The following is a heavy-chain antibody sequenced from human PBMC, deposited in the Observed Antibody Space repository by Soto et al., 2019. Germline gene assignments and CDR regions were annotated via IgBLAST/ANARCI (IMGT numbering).Heavy chain of an antibody. D-gene: IGHD2-8*01. Sequence: SETLSLTCTVSGGSISSSSYYWGWIRQPPGKGLEWIGSIYYSGSTYYNPSLKSRVTISVDTSKNQFSLKLSSVTAADTAVYYCARQTRDCTNGVCYFLRLHLGELTDWGQGTLVTVSS. CDR1: GGSISSSSYY. CDR3: ARQTRDCTNGVCYFLRLHLGELTD. V-gene: IGHV4-39*01. CDR2: IYYSGST. J-gene: IGHJ4*02.